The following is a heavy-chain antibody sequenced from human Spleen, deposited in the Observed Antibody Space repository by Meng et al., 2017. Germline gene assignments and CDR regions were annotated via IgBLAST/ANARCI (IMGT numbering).Heavy chain of an antibody. D-gene: IGHD7-27*01. Sequence: SQTLSLPCAVYDGSFTIYYWSWIRQSPGKGLEWIGEINHSGNTNYNPSLKSRVTISVDTSKNQFSLNLHSVTADDTAMYYCARDSLNWASELGSFDIWGRGTMVTVSS. V-gene: IGHV4-34*01. CDR1: DGSFTIYY. J-gene: IGHJ3*02. CDR3: ARDSLNWASELGSFDI. CDR2: INHSGNT.